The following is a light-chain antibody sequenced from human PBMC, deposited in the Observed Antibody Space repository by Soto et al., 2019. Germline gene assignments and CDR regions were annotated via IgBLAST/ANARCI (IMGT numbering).Light chain of an antibody. CDR1: QNINFN. Sequence: ETLMTQSPATLSASPGERVTLSCRASQNINFNLAWYQQKPGQAPRVLIYGASSRASGIPDRFSGSGSGTDFTLTISRPEHDDFAFYYCQQYHNWPPLTFGGGTRVDIK. J-gene: IGKJ4*01. V-gene: IGKV3D-15*01. CDR2: GAS. CDR3: QQYHNWPPLT.